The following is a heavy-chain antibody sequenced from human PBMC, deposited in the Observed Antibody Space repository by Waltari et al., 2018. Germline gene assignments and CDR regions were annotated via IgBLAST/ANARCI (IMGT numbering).Heavy chain of an antibody. V-gene: IGHV4-4*02. J-gene: IGHJ4*02. CDR3: ARDRGRGLYLDS. D-gene: IGHD2-15*01. CDR2: VRVSGRT. Sequence: QLQLQESGPGLVKPSGTLSLTCGVSGDYTSLSDVWNWVRQPPGRGLEWIGQVRVSGRTNYHPAFASRVTVSVDASKNQFSLRLTAATAADTAVYYCARDRGRGLYLDSWGPGTLVTVSP. CDR1: GDYTSLSDV.